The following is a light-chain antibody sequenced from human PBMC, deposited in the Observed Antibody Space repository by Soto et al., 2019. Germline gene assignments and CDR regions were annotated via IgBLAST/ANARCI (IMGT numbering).Light chain of an antibody. J-gene: IGLJ1*01. CDR2: EVS. CDR3: SSYAGSNNYV. V-gene: IGLV2-8*01. Sequence: QSALTQPPSPSRSPGQSVTISCTGTSVDVGGYNYVSWYQQHPGKAPKLMIFEVSERPSGVPDRFSASKSGNTASLTVSGLQAEDEADYYCSSYAGSNNYVFGTGTKAPS. CDR1: SVDVGGYNY.